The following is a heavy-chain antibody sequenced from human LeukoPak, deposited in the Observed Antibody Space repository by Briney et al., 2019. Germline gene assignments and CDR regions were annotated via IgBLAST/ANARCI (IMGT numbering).Heavy chain of an antibody. J-gene: IGHJ4*02. CDR2: MNPNSGYT. V-gene: IGHV1-8*01. Sequence: ASVKVSCKASGYTFTSFDINWVRQATGQGLEWMGWMNPNSGYTGYAQKFQGRVTMTRNTSISTAYMELSSLRSEDTAVYYCARSDPRESSAYYAQEVVDYWGQGTLVTVSS. CDR1: GYTFTSFD. D-gene: IGHD3-22*01. CDR3: ARSDPRESSAYYAQEVVDY.